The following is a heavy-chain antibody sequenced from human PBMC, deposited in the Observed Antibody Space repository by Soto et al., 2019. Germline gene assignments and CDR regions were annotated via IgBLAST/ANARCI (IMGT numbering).Heavy chain of an antibody. Sequence: TSETLSLTCAVSSGSISSSNWWSWVRQPPGKGLEWIGEIYHSGSTNYNPSLKSRVTISVDKSKNQFSLKLSSVTAADTAVYYCATGIASGNYYYYMDGWGKGTTVTVSS. CDR3: ATGIASGNYYYYMDG. CDR1: SGSISSSNW. CDR2: IYHSGST. J-gene: IGHJ6*03. D-gene: IGHD6-13*01. V-gene: IGHV4-4*02.